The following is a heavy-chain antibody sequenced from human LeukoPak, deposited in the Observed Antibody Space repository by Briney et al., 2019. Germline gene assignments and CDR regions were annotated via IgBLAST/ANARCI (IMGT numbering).Heavy chain of an antibody. CDR1: GGSISSGGYS. J-gene: IGHJ1*01. D-gene: IGHD3-3*01. V-gene: IGHV4-30-2*01. CDR3: ARDAFPQFGVVTPEYFQH. CDR2: IYHSGNT. Sequence: SETLSLTCAVSGGSISSGGYSWSWIRQPPGKGLEWIVYIYHSGNTYYNPSLKSRVTISVDTSKNQFSLKLSSVTAADTAVYYCARDAFPQFGVVTPEYFQHWGQGTLVTVSS.